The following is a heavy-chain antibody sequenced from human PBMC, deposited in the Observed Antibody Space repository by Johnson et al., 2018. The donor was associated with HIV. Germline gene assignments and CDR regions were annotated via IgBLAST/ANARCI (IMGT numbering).Heavy chain of an antibody. CDR3: AKDKSNAFDI. J-gene: IGHJ3*02. CDR1: GFTFSDHA. Sequence: VQLVESGGGLVQPGGSLRLSCAGSGFTFSDHAMGWVRQAPGKGLEWVSSMSGSGAVTYYADSVKGRFTISRDNSKNRLFLQMNSLRAEDTAVYYCAKDKSNAFDIWGQGTMVTVSS. CDR2: MSGSGAVT. V-gene: IGHV3-23*04.